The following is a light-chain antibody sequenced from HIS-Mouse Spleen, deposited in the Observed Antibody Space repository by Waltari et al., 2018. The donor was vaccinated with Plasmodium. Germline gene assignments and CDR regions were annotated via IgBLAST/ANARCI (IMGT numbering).Light chain of an antibody. CDR3: AAWDDSLNAVV. V-gene: IGLV1-44*01. CDR1: SSNIGSNT. CDR2: SNK. Sequence: QSVLTQPPSASGTPGQRVTISCSGSSSNIGSNTVNWYQQLPGTAPKLLIYSNKPRPSGVPDRFSGSKSGTSASLAISGLQSEDEADYYCAAWDDSLNAVVFGGGTKLTVL. J-gene: IGLJ2*01.